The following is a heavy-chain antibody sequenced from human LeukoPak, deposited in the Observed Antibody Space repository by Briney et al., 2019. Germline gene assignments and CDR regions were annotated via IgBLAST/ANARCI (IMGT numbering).Heavy chain of an antibody. V-gene: IGHV4-59*08. CDR3: ARLPLGDSIY. CDR2: IYYTGST. J-gene: IGHJ4*02. Sequence: PGGSLRLSCAASGFTFSSYAMRWVRQAPGKGLEWIGYIYYTGSTYYNPSLKSRVTISVDTSKNQFSLKLSSVTAADTAVYYCARLPLGDSIYWGQGTLVTVSS. CDR1: GFTFSSYA. D-gene: IGHD4-17*01.